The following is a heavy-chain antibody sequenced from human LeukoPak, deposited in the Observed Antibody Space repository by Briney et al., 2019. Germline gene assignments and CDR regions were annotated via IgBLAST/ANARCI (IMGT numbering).Heavy chain of an antibody. D-gene: IGHD4-17*01. Sequence: GGSLRLSCAASGFIVSSNYMIWVRQAPGKGLEWVAVISYDGNSKYYADSVKGRFTISRDNSKNTLFLQMNSLRADDTAVFYFANDGGFYGENFDYWGQGTLVTVSS. J-gene: IGHJ4*02. CDR2: ISYDGNSK. CDR1: GFIVSSNY. CDR3: ANDGGFYGENFDY. V-gene: IGHV3-30*18.